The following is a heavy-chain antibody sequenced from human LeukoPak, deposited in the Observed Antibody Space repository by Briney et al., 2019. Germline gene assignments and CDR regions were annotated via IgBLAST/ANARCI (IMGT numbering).Heavy chain of an antibody. CDR2: ISSNGGST. V-gene: IGHV3-64D*06. Sequence: HPGGSLRLSCSASGFTFSSFAMRWVRPAPGKGREYVSAISSNGGSTYYADSVKGRFTISRDNSKNTLYLQMSSLRAEDTAVYYCVKGSLAAAGAFDYWGQGTLVTVSS. J-gene: IGHJ4*02. CDR1: GFTFSSFA. D-gene: IGHD6-13*01. CDR3: VKGSLAAAGAFDY.